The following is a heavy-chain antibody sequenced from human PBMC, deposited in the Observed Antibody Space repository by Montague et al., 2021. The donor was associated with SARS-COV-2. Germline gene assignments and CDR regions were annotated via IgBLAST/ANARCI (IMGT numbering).Heavy chain of an antibody. CDR2: IYYSGST. D-gene: IGHD3-22*01. CDR3: TRGIPRPMRWLLVVDDAFDI. CDR1: GGSISSYY. Sequence: SETLSLTCTVSGGSISSYYWSWIRQPPGKGLEWIGYIYYSGSTNYNPSLTSRVTISVDTSKNQFSLKLSSVTAADTAVYYCTRGIPRPMRWLLVVDDAFDIWGQGTMVTVSS. V-gene: IGHV4-59*01. J-gene: IGHJ3*02.